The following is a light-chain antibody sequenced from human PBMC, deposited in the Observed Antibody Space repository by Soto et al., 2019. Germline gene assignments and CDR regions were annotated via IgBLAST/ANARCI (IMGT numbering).Light chain of an antibody. CDR2: TNS. CDR1: SSNIGSNT. V-gene: IGLV1-44*01. CDR3: AAWDDSLNGLV. Sequence: QSVLTQPPSASGTPGQRVTISCSGSSSNIGSNTVKWYQHLPGTAPKLLIYTNSQRPSGVPDRFSGSKSGTSASLAISGLQSDDEADYYCAAWDDSLNGLVFGTGTKVTVL. J-gene: IGLJ1*01.